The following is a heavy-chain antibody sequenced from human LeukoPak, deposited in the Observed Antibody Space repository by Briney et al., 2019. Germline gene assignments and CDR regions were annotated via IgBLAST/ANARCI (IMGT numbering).Heavy chain of an antibody. CDR2: INSDGTIT. D-gene: IGHD3-16*01. V-gene: IGHV3-74*01. Sequence: GGSLRLSCAASGFTFSSYWMHWVRQAPGKGLVWVSRINSDGTITSYVDSVKGRFSISRDKAKNTLYLQMNSLRAEDTAVYYCARMGEWSKNWGQGTLVTVSS. J-gene: IGHJ4*02. CDR3: ARMGEWSKN. CDR1: GFTFSSYW.